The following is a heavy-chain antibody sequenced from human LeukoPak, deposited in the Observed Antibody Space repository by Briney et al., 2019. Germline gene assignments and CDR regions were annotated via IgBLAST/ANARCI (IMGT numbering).Heavy chain of an antibody. D-gene: IGHD3/OR15-3a*01. J-gene: IGHJ2*01. Sequence: GGSLRLSCAASGFTFSSYGMSWVRQAPGKGLERVSSISGSGGSTYYADSVKGRFTISRDNSKNTLYLQMNSLRAEDTAVYYCAKDWTGTKPFDLWGRGTLVTVSS. CDR1: GFTFSSYG. CDR2: ISGSGGST. V-gene: IGHV3-23*01. CDR3: AKDWTGTKPFDL.